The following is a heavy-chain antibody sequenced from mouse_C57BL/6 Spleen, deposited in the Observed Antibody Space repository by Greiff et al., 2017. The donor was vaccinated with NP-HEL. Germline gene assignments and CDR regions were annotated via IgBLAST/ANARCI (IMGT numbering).Heavy chain of an antibody. CDR2: ISYDGSN. V-gene: IGHV3-6*01. CDR1: GYSITSGYY. D-gene: IGHD4-1*01. CDR3: ARGLGRGYFDV. Sequence: EVHLVESGPGLVKPSQSLSLTCSVTGYSITSGYYWNWIRQFPGNKLEWMGYISYDGSNNYNPSLKNRISITRDTSKNQFFLKLNSVTTEDTATYYCARGLGRGYFDVWGTGTTVTVSS. J-gene: IGHJ1*03.